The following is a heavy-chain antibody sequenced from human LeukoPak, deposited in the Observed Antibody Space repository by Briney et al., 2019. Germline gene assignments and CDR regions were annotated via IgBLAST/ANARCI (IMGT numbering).Heavy chain of an antibody. D-gene: IGHD2-2*01. CDR1: GGSISGYY. CDR2: IYTSGST. V-gene: IGHV4-4*07. J-gene: IGHJ4*02. CDR3: ARSTPIAGYYFDY. Sequence: SETLSLTCTVSGGSISGYYWSWIRQPAGKGLEWIGRIYTSGSTNYNPSLKSRVTMSVDTSKNQYSLKLSSVTAADTAVYYCARSTPIAGYYFDYWGQGTLVTVSS.